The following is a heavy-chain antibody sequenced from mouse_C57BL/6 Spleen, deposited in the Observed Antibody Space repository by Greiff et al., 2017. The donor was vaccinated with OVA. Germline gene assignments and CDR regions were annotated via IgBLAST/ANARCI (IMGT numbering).Heavy chain of an antibody. CDR2: IYPGSGST. Sequence: VQLQQPGAELVKPGASVKMSCKASGYTFTSYWITWVKQRPGQGLEWIGDIYPGSGSTNYNEKFKSKATLTVDTSSSTAYMQLSSLTSEDSAVYYCARGGDYSNSWFAYWGQGTLVTVSA. CDR3: ARGGDYSNSWFAY. J-gene: IGHJ3*01. CDR1: GYTFTSYW. V-gene: IGHV1-55*01. D-gene: IGHD2-5*01.